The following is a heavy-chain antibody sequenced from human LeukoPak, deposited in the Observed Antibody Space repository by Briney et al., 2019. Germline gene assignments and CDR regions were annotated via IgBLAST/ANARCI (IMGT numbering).Heavy chain of an antibody. J-gene: IGHJ3*02. Sequence: GASVKVSCKASGYTFTSYYMHWVRQAPGQGLEWMGIINPSGGSTSYAQKFQGRVTMTRDMSTSTVYMELSSLRSEDTAVYYCAREEHGRGLFDIWGQGTMVTVSS. CDR3: AREEHGRGLFDI. V-gene: IGHV1-46*01. D-gene: IGHD2-15*01. CDR1: GYTFTSYY. CDR2: INPSGGST.